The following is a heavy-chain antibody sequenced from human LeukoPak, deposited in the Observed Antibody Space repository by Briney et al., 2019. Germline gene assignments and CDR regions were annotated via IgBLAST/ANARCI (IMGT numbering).Heavy chain of an antibody. CDR2: ISHSGST. V-gene: IGHV4-38-2*02. Sequence: SETLSLTCTVSGYSISSGYYWGWIRQPPGKGLKLIGSISHSGSTYYNPSLKSRVTISVDTSKNQFSLKLSSLTAADTAVYYCARLRRSRLAEFDYWGQGTLVTVSS. J-gene: IGHJ4*02. CDR1: GYSISSGYY. D-gene: IGHD3-3*02. CDR3: ARLRRSRLAEFDY.